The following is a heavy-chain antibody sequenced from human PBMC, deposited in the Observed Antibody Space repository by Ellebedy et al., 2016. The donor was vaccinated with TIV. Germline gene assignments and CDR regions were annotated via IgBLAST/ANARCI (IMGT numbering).Heavy chain of an antibody. CDR3: GKEELVAVTPYLDY. V-gene: IGHV3-23*01. Sequence: GESLKISCAASGFTFSSYAMSWVRQAPGKGLEWVSAISGSGGSTYYADSVKGRFTISRDNSKNTLYLQMNSLRAEDTAVYCCGKEELVAVTPYLDYWGQGTLVIVSS. J-gene: IGHJ4*02. D-gene: IGHD2-15*01. CDR1: GFTFSSYA. CDR2: ISGSGGST.